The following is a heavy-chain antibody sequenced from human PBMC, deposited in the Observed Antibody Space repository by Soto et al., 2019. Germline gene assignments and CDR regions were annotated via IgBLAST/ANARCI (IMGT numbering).Heavy chain of an antibody. V-gene: IGHV3-23*01. J-gene: IGHJ4*02. Sequence: GGSLRLSCAASGFTFSSYAMSWVRQAPGKGLEWVSAISGSGGSTYYADSVKGRFTISRDNSKNTLYLQMNSLRAEDTAVYYCAKDDFVVVPAATHRWIQLTYPFDYWGQGTLVTVSS. CDR1: GFTFSSYA. CDR2: ISGSGGST. D-gene: IGHD2-2*01. CDR3: AKDDFVVVPAATHRWIQLTYPFDY.